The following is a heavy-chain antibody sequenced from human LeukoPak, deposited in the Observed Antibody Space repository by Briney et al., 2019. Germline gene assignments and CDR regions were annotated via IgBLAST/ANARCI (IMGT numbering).Heavy chain of an antibody. CDR2: T. CDR1: GGSLTDGDYY. Sequence: PSETLSLTCTVSGGSLTDGDYYWGWVRQPPGTGLQWIATTYEGASLKSRVTISLDTSKNQFFLRLTSVTAADTAVYYCARGAIGDSEDYWGQGTLVTVSS. D-gene: IGHD3-16*01. CDR3: ARGAIGDSEDY. J-gene: IGHJ4*02. V-gene: IGHV4-61*08.